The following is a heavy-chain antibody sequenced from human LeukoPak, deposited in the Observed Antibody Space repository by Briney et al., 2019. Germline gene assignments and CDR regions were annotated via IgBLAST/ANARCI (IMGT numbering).Heavy chain of an antibody. J-gene: IGHJ4*02. CDR3: ARSVVDFGEGDY. Sequence: GESLKISCKGSGYRFTSYWIGWVRQMPGKGLEWMGIIYPGNSDTRYSPSFQGQATISADKSISTAYLQWSSLKASDTAMYYCARSVVDFGEGDYWGQGTLVTVSS. CDR1: GYRFTSYW. D-gene: IGHD3-10*01. V-gene: IGHV5-51*01. CDR2: IYPGNSDT.